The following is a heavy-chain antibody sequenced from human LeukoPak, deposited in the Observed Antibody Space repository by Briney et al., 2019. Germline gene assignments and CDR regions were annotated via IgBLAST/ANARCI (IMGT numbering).Heavy chain of an antibody. J-gene: IGHJ4*02. D-gene: IGHD3-22*01. V-gene: IGHV3-33*01. CDR2: IWYDGSNK. CDR3: ARDRRYVSYDSSGYYFVY. Sequence: PTGGSLRLSCAASGFTFSSYGMHWVRQAPGKGLEWVAVIWYDGSNKYYADSVKGRFTISRDNSKNTLYLQMNSLRAEDTAVYYCARDRRYVSYDSSGYYFVYWGQGTLVTVSS. CDR1: GFTFSSYG.